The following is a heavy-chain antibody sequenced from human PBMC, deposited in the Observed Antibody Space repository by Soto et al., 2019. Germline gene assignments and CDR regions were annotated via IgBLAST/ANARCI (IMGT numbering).Heavy chain of an antibody. CDR2: IDPSDSYT. CDR1: GYKVSTWHNFTSSW. D-gene: IGHD5-18*01. V-gene: IGHV5-10-1*01. J-gene: IGHJ6*02. CDR3: ARTSMQSRGYSYGHGGMDV. Sequence: GESLKISCMASGYKVSTWHNFTSSWIAWVRQMPGEGLEWMGRIDPSDSYTNYSPSFQGHVTISADKSISTAYLQWSSLKASDTAMYYCARTSMQSRGYSYGHGGMDVWGQGTTVTVSS.